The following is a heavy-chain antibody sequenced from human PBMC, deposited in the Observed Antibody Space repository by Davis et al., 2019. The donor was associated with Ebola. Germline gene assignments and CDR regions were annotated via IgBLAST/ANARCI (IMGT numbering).Heavy chain of an antibody. J-gene: IGHJ6*02. CDR1: GFTFSSYW. CDR3: ARGCNSDRLLIYYYYCMDV. Sequence: PGGSLRPSCAASGFTFSSYWMHWVRHAPGKGLVWVSRINSDGSSTSYADSVKGRFTISRENAKNTLYLQMNSLRAEDTAVYYCARGCNSDRLLIYYYYCMDVWGQGTTVTVSS. V-gene: IGHV3-74*01. D-gene: IGHD2/OR15-2a*01. CDR2: INSDGSST.